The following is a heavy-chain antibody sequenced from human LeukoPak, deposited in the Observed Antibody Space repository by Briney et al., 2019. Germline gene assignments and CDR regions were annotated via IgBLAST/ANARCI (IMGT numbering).Heavy chain of an antibody. V-gene: IGHV4-30-4*01. Sequence: SETLSLTCTVSGGSISSGDYYWSWIRQPPGKGLEWIGYIYYSGSTYYNPSLKSRVTISVDTSKNQFSLKLSSVTAADTAVYYCARFVVVLSGLDYWGQGTLVTVSS. CDR2: IYYSGST. CDR3: ARFVVVLSGLDY. D-gene: IGHD2-2*01. J-gene: IGHJ4*02. CDR1: GGSISSGDYY.